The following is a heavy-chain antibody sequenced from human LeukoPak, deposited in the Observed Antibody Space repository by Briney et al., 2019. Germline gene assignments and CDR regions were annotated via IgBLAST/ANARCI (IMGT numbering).Heavy chain of an antibody. Sequence: SETLSLTCTVSGGSISSSNFYWGWIRQPPGKGLEWIGSIYYSGSTYYNPSLKSRVTISVDTSKNQFSLKLSSVTAADTAVYYCAKDRLSGSYYDGAFDIWGQGTMVTVSS. CDR3: AKDRLSGSYYDGAFDI. D-gene: IGHD1-26*01. J-gene: IGHJ3*02. CDR1: GGSISSSNFY. CDR2: IYYSGST. V-gene: IGHV4-39*07.